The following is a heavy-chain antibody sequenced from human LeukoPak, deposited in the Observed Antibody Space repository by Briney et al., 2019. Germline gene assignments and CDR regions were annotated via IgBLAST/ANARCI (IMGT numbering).Heavy chain of an antibody. Sequence: APVKVSCKASGYTFTGYYMHWVRQAPGQGLEWMGWINPNIGGTNYAQKFQGRVTMTRDTSISTAYMELSRLRSDDTAVYYCARDYYDSSGYYPFYYYYMDVWGKGTTVTVSS. V-gene: IGHV1-2*02. J-gene: IGHJ6*03. CDR1: GYTFTGYY. CDR3: ARDYYDSSGYYPFYYYYMDV. D-gene: IGHD3-22*01. CDR2: INPNIGGT.